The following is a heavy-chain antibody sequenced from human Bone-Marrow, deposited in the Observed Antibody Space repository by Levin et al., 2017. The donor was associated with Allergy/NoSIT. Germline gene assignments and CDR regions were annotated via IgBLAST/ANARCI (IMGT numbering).Heavy chain of an antibody. CDR1: GFTFSSYS. CDR3: AREAGPIFGVVIDAFDI. D-gene: IGHD3-3*01. J-gene: IGHJ3*02. V-gene: IGHV3-48*04. CDR2: IRGSSSPI. Sequence: RAGGSLRLSCAASGFTFSSYSMNWVRQAPGKGLEWVSYIRGSSSPIYYADSVEGRFTISRDNAKNSLYLQMNSLRAEDTAVYYCAREAGPIFGVVIDAFDIWGQGTMVTVSS.